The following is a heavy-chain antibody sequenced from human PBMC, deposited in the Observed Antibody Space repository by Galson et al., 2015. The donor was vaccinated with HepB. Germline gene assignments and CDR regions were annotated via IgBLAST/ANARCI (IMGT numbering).Heavy chain of an antibody. CDR2: FDAEDGET. CDR3: ATAKRSEWLLYLPRDALDI. J-gene: IGHJ3*02. Sequence: SVKVSCKVSGYTLTELSMHWVRQAPGKGLEWMGGFDAEDGETIYAQKFQGRVTMTEDTSTDTAYMELSSLRSEDTAVYYCATAKRSEWLLYLPRDALDIWGQGTLVTVSS. V-gene: IGHV1-24*01. D-gene: IGHD3-3*01. CDR1: GYTLTELS.